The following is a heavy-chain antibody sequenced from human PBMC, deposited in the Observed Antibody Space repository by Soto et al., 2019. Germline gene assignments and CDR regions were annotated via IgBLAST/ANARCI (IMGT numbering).Heavy chain of an antibody. CDR1: GFTFDTYW. V-gene: IGHV3-74*01. CDR2: INSDGTIS. Sequence: GGSLRLSCAASGFTFDTYWMNWVRQAPGKGPEWLSGINSDGTISSYADSVKDRFTISRDNARNTLSLQMNSLRADDTAVCYCARLSGDHSAFFSYGMDAWGQGTTVTAP. J-gene: IGHJ6*02. CDR3: ARLSGDHSAFFSYGMDA. D-gene: IGHD2-21*01.